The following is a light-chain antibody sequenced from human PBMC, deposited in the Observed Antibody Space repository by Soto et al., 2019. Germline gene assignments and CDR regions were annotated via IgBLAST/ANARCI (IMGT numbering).Light chain of an antibody. J-gene: IGKJ1*01. CDR1: QSVSSAS. V-gene: IGKV3-20*01. CDR2: GAS. CDR3: QQYGSSPQT. Sequence: ECVLTPAPGTLSLSPGGRATLSLRASQSVSSASLAWYQHKLGQAPRLLIYGASTRATGIPDRFSGSGSGTDFTLTISRLEPEDFAVFYCQQYGSSPQTFGQGTKVDI.